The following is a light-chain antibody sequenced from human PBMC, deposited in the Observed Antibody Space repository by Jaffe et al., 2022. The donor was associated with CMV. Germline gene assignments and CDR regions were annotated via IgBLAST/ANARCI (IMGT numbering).Light chain of an antibody. J-gene: IGLJ1*01. Sequence: QSALTQPASMSGSPGQAITISCTGTTSDVGSYNLVSWYQQYPGKAPKVLIYEVNKRPSGVSNRFSGSRYGNAASLTISGLQAEDEADYYCCSYAGNSPPYVFGTGTKVTVL. CDR2: EVN. V-gene: IGLV2-23*02. CDR1: TSDVGSYNL. CDR3: CSYAGNSPPYV.